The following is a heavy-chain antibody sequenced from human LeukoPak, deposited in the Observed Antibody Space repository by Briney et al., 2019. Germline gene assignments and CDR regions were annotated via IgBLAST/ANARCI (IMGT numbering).Heavy chain of an antibody. CDR3: ARDPSNTSGRYTYFDY. CDR1: GGTFSSYA. V-gene: IGHV1-69*13. CDR2: IIPIFGTA. D-gene: IGHD3-16*02. J-gene: IGHJ4*02. Sequence: GASVKVSCKASGGTFSSYAISWVRQAPGQGLEWMGGIIPIFGTANYAQKFQGRVTITADESTSTAYMELRSLRFDDTAVYYCARDPSNTSGRYTYFDYWGQGTLVTVSS.